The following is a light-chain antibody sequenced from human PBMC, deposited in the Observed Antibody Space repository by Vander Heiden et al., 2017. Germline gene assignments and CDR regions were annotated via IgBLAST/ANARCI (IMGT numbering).Light chain of an antibody. CDR1: KLGDKY. V-gene: IGLV3-1*01. Sequence: SYELTQPPSVSVSPGQTASITCSGDKLGDKYACWYQQKPGQSPGRGIYQDSKRPSGIPERFSGSNSGKTANLTISGTQAMDEADYYCQAWDSSTWVFGGGTKLTVL. CDR3: QAWDSSTWV. CDR2: QDS. J-gene: IGLJ2*01.